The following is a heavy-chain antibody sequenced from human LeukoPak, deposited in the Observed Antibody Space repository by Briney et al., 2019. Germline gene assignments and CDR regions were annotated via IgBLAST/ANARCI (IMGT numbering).Heavy chain of an antibody. CDR1: GYTFTSYG. Sequence: ASVKVSCKASGYTFTSYGISWVRQAPGQGLEWMGWISAYNGNTNYAQKLQGRVTMTTDTSTSTAYMELRSLRSDDTAVYYCARGEVVVVTANNWFDPWGQGTLVTLSS. J-gene: IGHJ5*02. V-gene: IGHV1-18*01. CDR2: ISAYNGNT. CDR3: ARGEVVVVTANNWFDP. D-gene: IGHD2-21*02.